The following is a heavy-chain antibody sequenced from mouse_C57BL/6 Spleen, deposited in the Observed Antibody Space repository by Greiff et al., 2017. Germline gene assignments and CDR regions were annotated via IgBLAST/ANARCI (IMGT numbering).Heavy chain of an antibody. D-gene: IGHD1-1*01. CDR1: GFTFSSYA. CDR2: ISSGGDYI. Sequence: EVKLEESGEGLVKPGGSLKLSCAASGFTFSSYAMSWVRQTPEKRLEWVAYISSGGDYIYYADTVKGRFTISRDNARNTLYLQMSSLKSEDTAMYDCTREGTTVDDWYFDVWGTGTTVTVSS. CDR3: TREGTTVDDWYFDV. V-gene: IGHV5-9-1*02. J-gene: IGHJ1*03.